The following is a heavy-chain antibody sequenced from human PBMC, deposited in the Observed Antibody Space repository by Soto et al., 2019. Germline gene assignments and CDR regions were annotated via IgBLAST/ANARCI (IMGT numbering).Heavy chain of an antibody. Sequence: EVQLLESGGGLVQPGGSLRLSCAASGFTFSSYAMSWVRQAPGKGLEWVSAISGSGGSTYYADSVKGRFTISRDNSKNTLYLQMNSLRAEVTAVYYCAKALDYYDSPSWYWGQGTLVTVSS. CDR2: ISGSGGST. D-gene: IGHD3-22*01. CDR3: AKALDYYDSPSWY. V-gene: IGHV3-23*01. CDR1: GFTFSSYA. J-gene: IGHJ4*02.